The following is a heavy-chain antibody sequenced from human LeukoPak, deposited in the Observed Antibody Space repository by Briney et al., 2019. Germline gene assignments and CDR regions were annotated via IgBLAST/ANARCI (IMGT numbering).Heavy chain of an antibody. Sequence: PGGSLRLSCAASGFTFSDYYMSWVRQAPGKGLEWVSYISRNSYTNYADSAKGRFTTSRDNAKNSLYLQMASLRAEDTAVYYCARMGIAAVGAYYFDYWGQGTLVAVSS. CDR2: ISRNSYT. CDR1: GFTFSDYY. D-gene: IGHD6-13*01. J-gene: IGHJ4*02. V-gene: IGHV3-11*06. CDR3: ARMGIAAVGAYYFDY.